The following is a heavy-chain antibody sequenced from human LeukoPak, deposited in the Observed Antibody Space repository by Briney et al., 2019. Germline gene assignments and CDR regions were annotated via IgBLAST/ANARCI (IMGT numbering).Heavy chain of an antibody. Sequence: GGSLRLSCVASGFTFSSYWMHWVRQPPGNGLVWVSRIGSDGSTTTYADSVKGRFTISRDNAKNTLYLQMNSLRAEDTAVYYCARERLGSSGYYSAIDSWGQGTLVTVSS. D-gene: IGHD3-22*01. CDR2: IGSDGSTT. J-gene: IGHJ4*02. CDR3: ARERLGSSGYYSAIDS. V-gene: IGHV3-74*01. CDR1: GFTFSSYW.